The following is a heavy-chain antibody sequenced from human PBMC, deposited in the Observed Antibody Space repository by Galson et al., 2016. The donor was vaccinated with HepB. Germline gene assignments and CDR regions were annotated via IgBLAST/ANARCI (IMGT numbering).Heavy chain of an antibody. CDR2: ITGSGATT. CDR1: GFSFSTSG. Sequence: SLRLSCAASGFSFSTSGMSWVRQTPGRGLEWVSGITGSGATTHYADSVKGRFTISRDNSKNTLYLQMNSLRAEDTAVYYCAREEPYYYDSSGYPEYWGQGTPVTVSS. V-gene: IGHV3-23*01. D-gene: IGHD3-22*01. J-gene: IGHJ4*02. CDR3: AREEPYYYDSSGYPEY.